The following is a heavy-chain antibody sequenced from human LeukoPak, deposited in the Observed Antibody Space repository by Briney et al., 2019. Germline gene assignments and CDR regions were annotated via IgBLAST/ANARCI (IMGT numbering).Heavy chain of an antibody. CDR1: GFTFSSYS. J-gene: IGHJ4*02. V-gene: IGHV3-30-3*01. D-gene: IGHD3-16*01. Sequence: GGSLRLSCAASGFTFSSYSLNWVRQAPGKGLEWVAVISYDGSNKYYADSVKGRFTISRDNSKNTLYLQMNSLRAEDTAVYYCARVGAYDYVWGSYHYFDYWGQGTLVTVSS. CDR3: ARVGAYDYVWGSYHYFDY. CDR2: ISYDGSNK.